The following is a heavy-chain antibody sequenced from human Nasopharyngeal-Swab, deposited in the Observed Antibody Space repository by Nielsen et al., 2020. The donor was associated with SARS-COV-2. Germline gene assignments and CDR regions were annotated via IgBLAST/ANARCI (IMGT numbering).Heavy chain of an antibody. CDR1: GFTASSNY. CDR3: ARETRGVNYYYYGLDV. J-gene: IGHJ6*02. V-gene: IGHV3-21*01. CDR2: ISSSSSYI. Sequence: GGSLRLSCAASGFTASSNYMSWVRHAPGKGLEWVSSISSSSSYIYYADSVKGRFTISRDNAKNSLYLQMNSLRAEDTAVYYCARETRGVNYYYYGLDVWGQGTTVTVSS. D-gene: IGHD2-21*01.